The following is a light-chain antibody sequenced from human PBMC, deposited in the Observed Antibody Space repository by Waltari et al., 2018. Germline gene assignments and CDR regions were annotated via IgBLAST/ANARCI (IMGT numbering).Light chain of an antibody. CDR2: YAS. J-gene: IGKJ1*01. V-gene: IGKV1-16*01. Sequence: DIQMTQSPSSLSASVGDTVTITCRARQGISSYLAWYQQKPGKAPKPLIYYASNLETGVPSRFSGSGSGTEFTLTISSLQPEDVATYYCQQYNSAPWTFGQGTKVEIK. CDR1: QGISSY. CDR3: QQYNSAPWT.